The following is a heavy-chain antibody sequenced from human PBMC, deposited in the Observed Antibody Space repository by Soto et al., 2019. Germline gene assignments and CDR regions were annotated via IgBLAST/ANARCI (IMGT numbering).Heavy chain of an antibody. CDR2: IYYSGST. J-gene: IGHJ6*02. V-gene: IGHV4-30-4*01. Sequence: QVQLQESGPGLVKPSQTLSLTCTVSGGSISSGDYYWSWIRQPPGKGLEWIGYIYYSGSTSYNPSLKVRVTISVDTSKNHFSLKLSSVTAADTAVYYCAREVVPAAQYNYYYYAMDVWGQGTTVTVSS. D-gene: IGHD2-2*01. CDR3: AREVVPAAQYNYYYYAMDV. CDR1: GGSISSGDYY.